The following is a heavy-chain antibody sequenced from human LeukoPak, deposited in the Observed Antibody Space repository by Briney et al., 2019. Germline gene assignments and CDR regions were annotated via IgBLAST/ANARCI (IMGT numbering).Heavy chain of an antibody. V-gene: IGHV1-2*02. CDR3: ARDERYSDADHHYPDLGY. J-gene: IGHJ4*02. CDR2: INPNGGAT. D-gene: IGHD3-16*01. CDR1: GYIFTGYY. Sequence: ASVKVSCKASGYIFTGYYLFWVRQAPGQGLEWMGWINPNGGATRYAQKFQGRVTLTSDTSIRTTYMELSSLTSDDTAVYYRARDERYSDADHHYPDLGYWGQGTLVTVSS.